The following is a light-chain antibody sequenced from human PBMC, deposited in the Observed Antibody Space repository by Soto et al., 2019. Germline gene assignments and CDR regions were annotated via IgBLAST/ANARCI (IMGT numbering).Light chain of an antibody. J-gene: IGKJ2*01. CDR2: GAS. V-gene: IGKV3-20*01. CDR1: QSVRSGS. Sequence: PGEGATLSCRASQSVRSGSLAWYQQKPGQAPRLLIYGASSRATDIPDRFSGSGYGTDFILTISRLEPEDFAVYYCQHYADSPHTFGHGTKLEIK. CDR3: QHYADSPHT.